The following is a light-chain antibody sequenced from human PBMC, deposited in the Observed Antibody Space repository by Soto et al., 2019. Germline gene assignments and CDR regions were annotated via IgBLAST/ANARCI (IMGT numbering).Light chain of an antibody. CDR1: SSNIGSNT. CDR3: AAWDDSLNGPV. V-gene: IGLV1-44*01. CDR2: SNN. Sequence: QSVLTQPPSASGTPGQRVTVSCSGSSSNIGSNTVNWYHQLPGTAPKLLIYSNNQRPSGVPDRFSGSKSGTSASLAISGLKSEDEADYFCAAWDDSLNGPVFGGGTKLTVL. J-gene: IGLJ2*01.